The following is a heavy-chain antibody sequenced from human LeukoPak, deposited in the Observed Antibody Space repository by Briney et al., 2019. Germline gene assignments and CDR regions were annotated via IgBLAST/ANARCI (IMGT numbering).Heavy chain of an antibody. D-gene: IGHD3-16*01. Sequence: GGSLRLSCAASGFTFSSYGMHWVRQAPGKGLEWVAFIRYDGSNKYYADSVKGRFTISRDNSKNTLYLQMNSLRAEDTAVYYCARIGPRVFDYWVQGTLVTVSS. CDR3: ARIGPRVFDY. J-gene: IGHJ4*02. CDR2: IRYDGSNK. CDR1: GFTFSSYG. V-gene: IGHV3-30*02.